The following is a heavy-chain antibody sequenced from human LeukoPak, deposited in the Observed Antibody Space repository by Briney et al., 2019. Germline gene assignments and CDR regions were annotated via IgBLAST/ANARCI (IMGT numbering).Heavy chain of an antibody. J-gene: IGHJ4*02. CDR1: GFTFSSYA. CDR2: ISGSGGST. D-gene: IGHD6-13*01. Sequence: GGSLRLSCAASGFTFSSYAMGRVRQAPGKGLEWVSAISGSGGSTYYADSVKGRFTISRDNSKNTLYLQMNSLRAEDTAVYYCAKTNSSSWYREYYFDYWGQGTLVTVSS. V-gene: IGHV3-23*01. CDR3: AKTNSSSWYREYYFDY.